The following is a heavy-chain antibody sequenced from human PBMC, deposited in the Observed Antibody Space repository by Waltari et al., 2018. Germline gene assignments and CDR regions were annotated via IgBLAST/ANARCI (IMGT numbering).Heavy chain of an antibody. J-gene: IGHJ4*02. CDR1: GFTFSSYA. CDR2: ISGVGDRT. Sequence: EGQLLESGGGLVQPGGPLRCACAASGFTFSSYAMSWVGQAPGKGLEWVSAISGVGDRTYYADSVKGRFTISRDNSKNTVNLQMNSLRAEDTAVYYCAKVASFHSSGWQYWGQGTLVTVSS. CDR3: AKVASFHSSGWQY. V-gene: IGHV3-23*01. D-gene: IGHD6-19*01.